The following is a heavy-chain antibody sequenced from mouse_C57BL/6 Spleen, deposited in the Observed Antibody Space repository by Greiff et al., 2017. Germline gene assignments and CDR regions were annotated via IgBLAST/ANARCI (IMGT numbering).Heavy chain of an antibody. CDR3: AREPYYGSSYWYFDV. D-gene: IGHD1-1*01. V-gene: IGHV3-6*01. Sequence: EVQLQESGPGLVKPSQSLSLTCSVTGYSITSGYYWNWIRQFPGNKLEWMGYISYDGSNNYNPSLKNRISITRDTSKNQFFLKLNSVTTEDTATYYCAREPYYGSSYWYFDVWGTGTTVTVSS. CDR2: ISYDGSN. J-gene: IGHJ1*03. CDR1: GYSITSGYY.